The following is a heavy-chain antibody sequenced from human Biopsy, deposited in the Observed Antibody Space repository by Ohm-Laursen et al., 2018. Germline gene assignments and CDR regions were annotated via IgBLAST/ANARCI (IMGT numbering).Heavy chain of an antibody. J-gene: IGHJ6*02. CDR2: IYYSGST. CDR1: GGSISSDY. CDR3: ARATNSTGWPYYYFYGMDA. D-gene: IGHD2/OR15-2a*01. V-gene: IGHV4-59*07. Sequence: SDTLSLTCTVSGGSISSDYWSWIRQTPGKGLEWIGYIYYSGSTNYNPSLKSQVTISVDTSKNQFSLRLNSVTAADTAVYYCARATNSTGWPYYYFYGMDAWGQGTTVTVSS.